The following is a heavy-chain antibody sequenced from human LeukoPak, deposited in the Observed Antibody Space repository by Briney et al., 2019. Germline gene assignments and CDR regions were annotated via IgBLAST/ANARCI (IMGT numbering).Heavy chain of an antibody. CDR1: GFTFKDYR. CDR2: MSGSGNSA. V-gene: IGHV3-23*01. D-gene: IGHD2/OR15-2a*01. J-gene: IGHJ4*02. Sequence: GSLRLSCAASGFTFKDYRMSWVRQAPGKALEWLSHMSGSGNSAHYADSVKGRFTISRDNSKNTVYLQMNSLRAEDTAVYYCAKDRGLGFYDDSGHHYWGQGTLVTVSS. CDR3: AKDRGLGFYDDSGHHY.